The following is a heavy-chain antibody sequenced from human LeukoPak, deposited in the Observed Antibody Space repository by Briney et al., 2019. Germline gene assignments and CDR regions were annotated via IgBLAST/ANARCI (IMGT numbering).Heavy chain of an antibody. CDR1: GYTFTNYD. J-gene: IGHJ4*02. CDR2: MNPNSGNT. Sequence: ASVKVSCKASGYTFTNYDINWVRQATGQRLAWMGWMNPNSGNTGYAQKFQGRVTMTRNTSISTAYMELSSLRSGDTAVYYCARGLFYDYVWGVIDYWGRGTLVTVSS. CDR3: ARGLFYDYVWGVIDY. V-gene: IGHV1-8*01. D-gene: IGHD3-16*01.